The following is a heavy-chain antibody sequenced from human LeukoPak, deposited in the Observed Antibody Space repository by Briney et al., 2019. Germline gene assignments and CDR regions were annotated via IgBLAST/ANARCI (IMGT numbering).Heavy chain of an antibody. CDR1: GFTFSSDW. CDR2: INRDGRST. Sequence: GGSLRLSCAASGFTFSSDWMHWVRQAPGKGLVWVSRINRDGRSTTYADSVKGRFTISRDNAKNTLYLQMNSLRAEDTDVYYCARHPYDILTGPSFDYWSQGTLVTVSS. J-gene: IGHJ4*02. CDR3: ARHPYDILTGPSFDY. V-gene: IGHV3-74*01. D-gene: IGHD3-9*01.